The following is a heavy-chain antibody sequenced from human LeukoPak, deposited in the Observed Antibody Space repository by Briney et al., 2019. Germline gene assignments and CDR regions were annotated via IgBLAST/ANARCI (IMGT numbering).Heavy chain of an antibody. Sequence: GASVKLSCKASGGTFSSYAISWVRQAPGQGLEWMGGIIPIFGTANYAQKFQGRVTITTDESTSTAYMELSSLRSEDTAVYYCARDSRLVGPYCGGDCYLSYYYYMGVWGKGTTVTVSS. D-gene: IGHD2-21*02. CDR3: ARDSRLVGPYCGGDCYLSYYYYMGV. J-gene: IGHJ6*03. V-gene: IGHV1-69*05. CDR1: GGTFSSYA. CDR2: IIPIFGTA.